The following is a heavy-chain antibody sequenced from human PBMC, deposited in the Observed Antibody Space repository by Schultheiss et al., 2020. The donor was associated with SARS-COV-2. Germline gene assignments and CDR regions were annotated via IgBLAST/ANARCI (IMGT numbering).Heavy chain of an antibody. CDR3: ARRGYCSSTSCYDYYGMDV. V-gene: IGHV5-51*01. D-gene: IGHD2-2*01. CDR2: IYPGDSDT. CDR1: GYSFTSYW. Sequence: GESLKISCKGSGYSFTSYWIGWVRQMPGKGLEWMGIIYPGDSDTRYSRSFQGQVTISADKSISTAYLQWSSLKASDTAMYYCARRGYCSSTSCYDYYGMDVWGQGTTVTVSS. J-gene: IGHJ6*02.